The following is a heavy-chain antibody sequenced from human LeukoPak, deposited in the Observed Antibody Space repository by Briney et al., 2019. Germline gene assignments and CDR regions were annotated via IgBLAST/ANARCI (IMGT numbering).Heavy chain of an antibody. CDR2: IIPIFGTA. V-gene: IGHV1-69*01. D-gene: IGHD1-1*01. Sequence: GSSVKVSCKASGGTFSSYAISWVRQAPGQGLEWMGGIIPIFGTANYAQKFQGRVTITADESTSTAYMELSSLRSEDTAVYYCARGDSSVEPSPFDYWGQGTLVTVSS. J-gene: IGHJ4*02. CDR3: ARGDSSVEPSPFDY. CDR1: GGTFSSYA.